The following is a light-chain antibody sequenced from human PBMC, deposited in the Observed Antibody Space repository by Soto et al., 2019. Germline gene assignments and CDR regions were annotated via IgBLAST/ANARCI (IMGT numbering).Light chain of an antibody. CDR3: QQRNIRPLT. Sequence: DIQMTQSPSSLSASVGDRVTITCQASQDINNYLNWYQQKPGYAPKLLIYDASNLETGVPSRFSGSGSGTDFTFTISSLQPEDFAVYYCQQRNIRPLTFGGGTKVEIK. J-gene: IGKJ4*01. CDR1: QDINNY. CDR2: DAS. V-gene: IGKV1-33*01.